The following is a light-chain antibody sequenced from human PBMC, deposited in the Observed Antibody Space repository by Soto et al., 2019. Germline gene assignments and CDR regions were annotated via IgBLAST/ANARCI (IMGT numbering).Light chain of an antibody. CDR3: SSYTSSIFYV. J-gene: IGLJ1*01. V-gene: IGLV2-14*01. CDR2: DES. Sequence: QSVLTQPASVSGSPGQSITISCTGTSSDVGGYNYVSWYQQHPGKATKLMIYDESNRPSGVSNRFSGSKSGNTASLTISWLQAEDEADYYCSSYTSSIFYVFGTGTKVTVL. CDR1: SSDVGGYNY.